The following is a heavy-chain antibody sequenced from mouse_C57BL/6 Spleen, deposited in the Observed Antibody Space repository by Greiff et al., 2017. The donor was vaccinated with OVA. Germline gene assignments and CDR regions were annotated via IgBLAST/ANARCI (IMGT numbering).Heavy chain of an antibody. CDR1: GYTFTSYG. J-gene: IGHJ2*01. CDR3: ARENYGSSLDFDY. CDR2: IYPRSGNT. D-gene: IGHD1-1*01. Sequence: VQLQQSGAELARPGASVKLSCKASGYTFTSYGISWVKQRTGQGLEWIGEIYPRSGNTYYNEKFKGKATLTADKSSSTAYMELRSLTSEDSAVYFCARENYGSSLDFDYWGQGTTLTVSS. V-gene: IGHV1-81*01.